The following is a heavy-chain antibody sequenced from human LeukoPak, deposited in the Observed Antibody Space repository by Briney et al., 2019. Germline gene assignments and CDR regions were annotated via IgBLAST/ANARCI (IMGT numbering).Heavy chain of an antibody. Sequence: PGGSLRLSCAASGFTFSSYSMNWVRQAPGKGLEWVSYISSSSSTIYYADSVKGRFTISRDNAKNSLYLQMNSLRAEDTAVYYCARVKQWPVADYWGQGTLVTVSS. CDR3: ARVKQWPVADY. CDR2: ISSSSSTI. V-gene: IGHV3-48*01. J-gene: IGHJ4*02. CDR1: GFTFSSYS. D-gene: IGHD6-19*01.